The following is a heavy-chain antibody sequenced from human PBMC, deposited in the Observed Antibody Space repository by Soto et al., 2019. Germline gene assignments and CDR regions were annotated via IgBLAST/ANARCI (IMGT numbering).Heavy chain of an antibody. CDR1: GYTFTSYG. Sequence: QVQLVQSGAEVKKPGASVKVSCKASGYTFTSYGISWVRQAPGQGLEWMGWISAYNGNTNYAQKLQGRVTMTTDTAXXTAYMELRSLRSDDTAVYYCARGQDYGDYGGWFDPWGQGTLVTVSS. D-gene: IGHD4-17*01. CDR3: ARGQDYGDYGGWFDP. J-gene: IGHJ5*02. CDR2: ISAYNGNT. V-gene: IGHV1-18*01.